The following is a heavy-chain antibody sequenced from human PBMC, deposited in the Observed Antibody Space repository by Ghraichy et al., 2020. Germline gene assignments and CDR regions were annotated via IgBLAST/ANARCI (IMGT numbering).Heavy chain of an antibody. D-gene: IGHD1-26*01. CDR2: IKYDGSEK. V-gene: IGHV3-7*03. CDR3: AGDHAAPGIMFDS. Sequence: GGSLRLSCAASGFTFSSYWMNWVRQTPGKGLEWVANIKYDGSEKYYMDSVKGRFTISRDNAKNSLYLQMNSLRAEDTAVYYCAGDHAAPGIMFDSWGQGTLVTVSS. CDR1: GFTFSSYW. J-gene: IGHJ4*02.